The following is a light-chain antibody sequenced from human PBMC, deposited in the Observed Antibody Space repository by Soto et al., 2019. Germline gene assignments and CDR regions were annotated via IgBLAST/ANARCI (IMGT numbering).Light chain of an antibody. V-gene: IGLV1-40*01. CDR2: GNI. Sequence: QSVLTQPPSVSGAPGQRVTISCTGSSSNIGAGYDVHWYQQLPGTAPKLLIYGNINRPSGVPDRFSGSQSGTSASLAITGLQAEDETDYYCQSYDSSLIYVFGTGTKLPS. J-gene: IGLJ1*01. CDR1: SSNIGAGYD. CDR3: QSYDSSLIYV.